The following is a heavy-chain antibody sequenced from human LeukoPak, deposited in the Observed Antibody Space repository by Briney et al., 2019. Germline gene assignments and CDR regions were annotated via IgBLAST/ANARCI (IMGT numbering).Heavy chain of an antibody. D-gene: IGHD5-24*01. CDR2: INHSGST. CDR3: ARMEMATFDP. Sequence: SETLSLTCAVYGGSFSGYYWSWIRQPPGKGLEWIGEINHSGSTNYNPSLKSRVTISVDTSKNQFSLKLSSVTAADTAVYYCARMEMATFDPWGQGTLVTVSS. V-gene: IGHV4-34*01. CDR1: GGSFSGYY. J-gene: IGHJ5*02.